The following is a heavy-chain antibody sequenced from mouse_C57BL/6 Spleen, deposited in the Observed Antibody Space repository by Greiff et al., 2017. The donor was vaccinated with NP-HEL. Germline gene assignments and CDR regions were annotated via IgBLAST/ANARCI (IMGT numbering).Heavy chain of an antibody. CDR2: INPNYGTT. CDR3: ARSHYYGSSYLYFDY. D-gene: IGHD1-1*01. J-gene: IGHJ2*01. V-gene: IGHV1-39*01. Sequence: VQLKESGPELVKPGASVKISCKASGYSFTDYNMNWVKQSNGKSLEWIGVINPNYGTTSYNQKFKGKATLTVDQSSSTAYMQLNSLTSEDSAVYYCARSHYYGSSYLYFDYWGQGTTLTVSS. CDR1: GYSFTDYN.